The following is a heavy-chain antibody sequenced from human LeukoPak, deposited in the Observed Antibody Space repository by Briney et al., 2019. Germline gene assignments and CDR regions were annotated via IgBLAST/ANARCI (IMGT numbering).Heavy chain of an antibody. D-gene: IGHD6-13*01. CDR2: ISRYTGNT. J-gene: IGHJ4*02. CDR1: GYTFINYG. Sequence: ESSVTVSFKASGYTFINYGISWLRQAPGQGLAWMGWISRYTGNTNYALQLQGRVTMTTDRSTSTAYMELRSLRSDDTDVYYCARDVTGAAAGIIDYWGQGTLVTVSS. CDR3: ARDVTGAAAGIIDY. V-gene: IGHV1-18*01.